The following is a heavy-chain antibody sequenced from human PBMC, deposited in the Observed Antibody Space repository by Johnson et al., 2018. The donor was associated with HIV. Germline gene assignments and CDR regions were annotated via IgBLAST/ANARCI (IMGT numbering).Heavy chain of an antibody. J-gene: IGHJ3*02. CDR2: ISYDGTNK. Sequence: VQLVESGGGVVQPERSLRLSCAASGFTFSSYALHGVRQAPGKGLEWVAVISYDGTNKYYADSVKGRFTISRDNSKKTLYLQMSSLRIEDTAVYYCARVGDWGSAYDAFDIWGQGTMVTVSS. CDR1: GFTFSSYA. V-gene: IGHV3-30-3*01. D-gene: IGHD7-27*01. CDR3: ARVGDWGSAYDAFDI.